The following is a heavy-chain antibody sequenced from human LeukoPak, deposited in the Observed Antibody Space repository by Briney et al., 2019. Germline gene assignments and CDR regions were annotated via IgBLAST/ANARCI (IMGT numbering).Heavy chain of an antibody. Sequence: SETLSLTCTVPGGSISSYYWSWIRQPPGKGLEWIGYIYYSGSTNYNPSLKSRVTISVDTSKNQFSLKLSSVTAADTAVYYCARVDWYCSSTSCYYWFDPWGQGTLVTVSS. CDR2: IYYSGST. CDR1: GGSISSYY. J-gene: IGHJ5*02. D-gene: IGHD2-2*01. CDR3: ARVDWYCSSTSCYYWFDP. V-gene: IGHV4-59*01.